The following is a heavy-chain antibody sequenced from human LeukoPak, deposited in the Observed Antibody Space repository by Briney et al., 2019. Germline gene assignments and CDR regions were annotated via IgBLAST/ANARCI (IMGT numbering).Heavy chain of an antibody. V-gene: IGHV3-48*03. CDR3: ASLYQYDYVSESYRYTGRYFDY. CDR2: ISSSYGTK. Sequence: GRSLRLSCVASGFIFRSYEMNWVRQAPGKGLEWISYISSSYGTKYYADSVKGRFTISRDNAKNSLYLQMHSLRAEDTAVYYCASLYQYDYVSESYRYTGRYFDYWGQGTLVTVSS. D-gene: IGHD3-16*02. CDR1: GFIFRSYE. J-gene: IGHJ4*02.